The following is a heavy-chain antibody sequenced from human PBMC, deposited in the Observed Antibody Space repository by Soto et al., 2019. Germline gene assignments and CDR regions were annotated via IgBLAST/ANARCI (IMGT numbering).Heavy chain of an antibody. Sequence: ASVKVSCKTSGFTFRSSAVQWVRQARGQRLEWIGWLVVGTGNTNYAQKFQQRVTISSDRSTDTVSMELSSLTSEDTAVYYCATGAYCSGGSCSDYYYYYYGMDLWGQGTTVTVSS. J-gene: IGHJ6*02. CDR3: ATGAYCSGGSCSDYYYYYYGMDL. CDR2: LVVGTGNT. CDR1: GFTFRSSA. V-gene: IGHV1-58*01. D-gene: IGHD2-15*01.